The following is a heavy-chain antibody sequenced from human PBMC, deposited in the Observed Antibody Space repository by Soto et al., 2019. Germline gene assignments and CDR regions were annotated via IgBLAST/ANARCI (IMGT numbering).Heavy chain of an antibody. CDR2: ISGSGGNT. V-gene: IGHV3-23*01. D-gene: IGHD3-9*01. Sequence: GSLRLSCAASGFTFSSYAMTWVRQAPGKGLEWVSAISGSGGNTYYADSVKGRFTISRDNSKNTLYLQMNSLRAEDTAVYYGANFLRYSLYWGQGTLVTVSS. CDR3: ANFLRYSLY. CDR1: GFTFSSYA. J-gene: IGHJ4*02.